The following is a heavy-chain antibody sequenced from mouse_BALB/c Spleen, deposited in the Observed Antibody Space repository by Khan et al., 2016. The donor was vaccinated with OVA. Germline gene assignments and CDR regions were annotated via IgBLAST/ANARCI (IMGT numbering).Heavy chain of an antibody. V-gene: IGHV9-3-1*01. J-gene: IGHJ4*01. CDR3: ARVGYNGGMDF. D-gene: IGHD2-14*01. CDR1: GFTFTNYG. Sequence: QIQLVQSGPELKKPGETVQISCKASGFTFTNYGMNWVRQAPGKGLKWMGWINTYTGEPTFTDDFKGRFAFSLETSASTAYLQLNSLKNEDTATFCGARVGYNGGMDFWGQGTSVTVSS. CDR2: INTYTGEP.